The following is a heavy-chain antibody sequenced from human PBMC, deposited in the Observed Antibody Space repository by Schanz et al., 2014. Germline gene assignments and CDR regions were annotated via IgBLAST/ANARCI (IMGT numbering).Heavy chain of an antibody. CDR2: ISPYTGNT. V-gene: IGHV1-18*01. Sequence: QVQLVQSGDEVKKPGASVKVSCKTSGYTFSDYGITWVRQAPGQGLEWVGWISPYTGNTHYFDKMEGRVTMTTDTATSTAYMELRSLRSDHTAMYYCATMWGYGTATACQILGGLDVWGQGTMVTVS. J-gene: IGHJ3*01. CDR3: ATMWGYGTATACQILGGLDV. D-gene: IGHD2-8*02. CDR1: GYTFSDYG.